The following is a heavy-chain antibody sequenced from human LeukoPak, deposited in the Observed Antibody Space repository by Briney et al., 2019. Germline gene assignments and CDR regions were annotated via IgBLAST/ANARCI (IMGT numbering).Heavy chain of an antibody. D-gene: IGHD3-10*01. CDR1: GFIFSSYG. J-gene: IGHJ4*02. V-gene: IGHV3-30*02. Sequence: GGSLRLSCAASGFIFSSYGMHWVRQAPGKGLEWVAFIRYDGSNKYYADSVKGRFTISRDISKNTLYLQMNSLRAEDTAVYYCAKSGSGSYYNPDFDYWGQGTLVTVSS. CDR2: IRYDGSNK. CDR3: AKSGSGSYYNPDFDY.